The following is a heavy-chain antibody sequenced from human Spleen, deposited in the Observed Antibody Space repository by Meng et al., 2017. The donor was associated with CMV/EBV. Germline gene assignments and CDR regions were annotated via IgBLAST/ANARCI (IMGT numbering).Heavy chain of an antibody. J-gene: IGHJ4*02. CDR2: INHDGTK. V-gene: IGHV4-34*01. Sequence: SETLSLTCAVYGPGGSNRNYYWNWIRQPPGKGLEWIGEINHDGTKSYNPSLKSRITISVDTSKNQFSLKLSSVTAADTAVYYCARGEDYYDSSGYYSCYFDYWGQGTLVTVSS. D-gene: IGHD3-22*01. CDR3: ARGEDYYDSSGYYSCYFDY. CDR1: GPGGSNRNYY.